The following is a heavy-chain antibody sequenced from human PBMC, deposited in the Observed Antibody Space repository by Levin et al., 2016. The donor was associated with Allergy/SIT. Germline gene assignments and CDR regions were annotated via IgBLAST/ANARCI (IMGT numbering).Heavy chain of an antibody. CDR2: IYYTGRT. CDR1: GVSISGRDF. Sequence: SETLSLTCTVSGVSISGRDFWSWIRQHPGKGLEWIGYIYYTGRTFYNPSLESRVTISMDTSKNQFSLNVGSVTAADTAMYYCATMGIVGILEDYWGQGTPVTVSS. V-gene: IGHV4-31*03. CDR3: ATMGIVGILEDY. J-gene: IGHJ4*02. D-gene: IGHD3-3*01.